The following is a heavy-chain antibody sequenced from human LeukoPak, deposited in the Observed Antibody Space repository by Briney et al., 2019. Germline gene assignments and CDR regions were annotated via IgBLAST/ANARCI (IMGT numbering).Heavy chain of an antibody. Sequence: GGSLRLSCAASGLTFSSYGMHWVRQAPGKGLEWVAFIRYDGSNKYYADSVKGGFTISRDNSKNTLYLQMNSLRAEDTAVYYCARGRIEMATILDYWGQGTLVTVSS. D-gene: IGHD5-24*01. J-gene: IGHJ4*02. CDR3: ARGRIEMATILDY. V-gene: IGHV3-30*02. CDR2: IRYDGSNK. CDR1: GLTFSSYG.